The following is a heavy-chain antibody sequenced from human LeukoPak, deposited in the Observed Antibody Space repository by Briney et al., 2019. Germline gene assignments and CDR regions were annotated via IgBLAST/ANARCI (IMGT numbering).Heavy chain of an antibody. CDR3: ARAFVTVDY. V-gene: IGHV3-21*01. Sequence: PGGPLSLPCAPSGSPFSSYSMNWAPRAPGRGVEWVSSISSSSSYIYYAVSVKVRFTSARDNAKNSLYLQMNSLRAEDTALYYCARAFVTVDYWGQGTLVTVSS. J-gene: IGHJ4*02. CDR1: GSPFSSYS. D-gene: IGHD2-21*02. CDR2: ISSSSSYI.